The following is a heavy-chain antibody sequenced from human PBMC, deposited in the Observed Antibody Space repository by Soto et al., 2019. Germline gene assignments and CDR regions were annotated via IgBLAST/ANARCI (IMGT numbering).Heavy chain of an antibody. CDR1: GFNFRRFA. CDR3: AKGLSGSGAYQWFDP. V-gene: IGHV3-23*01. J-gene: IGHJ5*02. CDR2: ISGSGDKT. Sequence: EVQLLESGGGLVQPGGSLRLSCVASGFNFRRFAMSWVRQTPGKGLEWVSAISGSGDKTFYADSVKGRFTIPRDNSKNTLYLQMNSLRVEDTAVYYCAKGLSGSGAYQWFDPWGQGTLVTVSS. D-gene: IGHD3-10*01.